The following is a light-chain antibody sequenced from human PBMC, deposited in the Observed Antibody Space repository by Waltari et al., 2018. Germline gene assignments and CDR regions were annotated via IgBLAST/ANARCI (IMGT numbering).Light chain of an antibody. V-gene: IGLV2-23*01. Sequence: QSALTQPASVSGSPGQSITISCTGTSSHVGSYNLVSWYQQHPGKAPKLMIYEGSKRPSGFSNRFSGSKSGNTASLTISGLQAEDEADYYCCSYADSSTWVFGGGTKLTVL. CDR1: SSHVGSYNL. CDR3: CSYADSSTWV. CDR2: EGS. J-gene: IGLJ3*02.